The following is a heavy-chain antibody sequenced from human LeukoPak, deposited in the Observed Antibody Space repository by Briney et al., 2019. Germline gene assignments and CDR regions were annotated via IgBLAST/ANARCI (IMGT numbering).Heavy chain of an antibody. Sequence: TGGSLRLSCAASGFAFSSYDMHWVRQVSGKGLDWVSAIGHAGDTYYADSVKGRFTISREDAKNYFFLQMNSLRAGDTAVYFCAALGDSIYWGQGTLVTVSS. V-gene: IGHV3-13*01. D-gene: IGHD1-26*01. CDR3: AALGDSIY. J-gene: IGHJ4*02. CDR1: GFAFSSYD. CDR2: IGHAGDT.